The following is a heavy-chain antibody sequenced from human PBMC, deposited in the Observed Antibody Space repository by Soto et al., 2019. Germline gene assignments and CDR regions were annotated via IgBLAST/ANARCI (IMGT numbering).Heavy chain of an antibody. J-gene: IGHJ5*02. CDR3: ARQWGDFPDH. Sequence: EVQLVESGGGLVRPGGSLKLSCAASGFTFSDSPIHWVRQASGRGLEWVGRIRDKANTYATAYAASVKGRFTFSRDDSKNTAYLQMNNLKAEYTAVYYCARQWGDFPDHWGQGALVTVSS. CDR1: GFTFSDSP. D-gene: IGHD3-16*01. CDR2: IRDKANTYAT. V-gene: IGHV3-73*02.